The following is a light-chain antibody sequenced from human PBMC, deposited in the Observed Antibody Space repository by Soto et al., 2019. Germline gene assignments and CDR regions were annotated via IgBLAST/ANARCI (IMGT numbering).Light chain of an antibody. J-gene: IGKJ3*01. Sequence: DIQMTQSPSTLSASVGDRVTITCRASQSIRTWLAWYQQKPGKAPKLLIYKASSLESGAPSRFSGSGSGTEFTLTITSLQPDDFATYYCQQYDNYRQGFTFGPGTKVDIK. CDR1: QSIRTW. V-gene: IGKV1-5*03. CDR2: KAS. CDR3: QQYDNYRQGFT.